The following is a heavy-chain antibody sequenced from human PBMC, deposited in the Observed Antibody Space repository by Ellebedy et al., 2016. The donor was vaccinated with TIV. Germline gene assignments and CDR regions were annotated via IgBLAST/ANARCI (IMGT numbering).Heavy chain of an antibody. V-gene: IGHV4-4*07. D-gene: IGHD2-15*01. CDR2: IYTSGST. CDR3: ARDGFGYCSGGSCRGNYYGMDV. Sequence: SETLSLTCTVSSGSISSYYWSWIRQPAGKGLEWIGRIYTSGSTNYNPSLKSRVTMSVDTSKNQFSLKLSSVTAADTAVYYCARDGFGYCSGGSCRGNYYGMDVWGQGTTVTVSS. CDR1: SGSISSYY. J-gene: IGHJ6*02.